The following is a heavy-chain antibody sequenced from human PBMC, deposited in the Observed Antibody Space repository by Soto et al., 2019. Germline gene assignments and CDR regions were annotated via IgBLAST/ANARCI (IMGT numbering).Heavy chain of an antibody. CDR3: ASHVRKRLRYYYNCMDV. J-gene: IGHJ6*02. V-gene: IGHV4-39*01. CDR2: FFYSGST. D-gene: IGHD6-25*01. CDR1: GGSISSRNYY. Sequence: SETLSLTCTVSGGSISSRNYYWGWIRQPPGKGLEWIGNFFYSGSTYYSPSLKSRVTISVDTSKNQFSLKLSSVTAADAAVYYCASHVRKRLRYYYNCMDVWGQGATVTVSS.